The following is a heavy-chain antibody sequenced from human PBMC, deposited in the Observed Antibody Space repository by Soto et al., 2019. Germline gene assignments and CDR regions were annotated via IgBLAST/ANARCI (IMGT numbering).Heavy chain of an antibody. CDR2: IYYSGST. CDR3: ARDWRGRSGYYRSSGYNWFDP. J-gene: IGHJ5*02. Sequence: SETLSLTCTVSGGSISSYYWSWIRQPPGKGLEWIGYIYYSGSTNYNPSLKSRVTISVDTSKNQFSLKLSSVTAADTAVYYCARDWRGRSGYYRSSGYNWFDPWGQGTLVTVSS. V-gene: IGHV4-59*01. CDR1: GGSISSYY. D-gene: IGHD3-3*01.